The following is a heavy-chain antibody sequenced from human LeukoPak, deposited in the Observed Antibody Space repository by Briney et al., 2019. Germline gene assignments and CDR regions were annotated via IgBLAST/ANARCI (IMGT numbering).Heavy chain of an antibody. CDR1: GGSISSYY. CDR3: ARVSLTMVRGVTNWFDP. Sequence: SETLSLTCTVSGGSISSYYWSWIRQPPGKGLEWIGYIYYSGSTNYNPSLKSRVTISVDTSKNQFSLKLSSVTAADTAIYYCARVSLTMVRGVTNWFDPWGQGTLVTVSS. V-gene: IGHV4-59*12. CDR2: IYYSGST. D-gene: IGHD3-10*01. J-gene: IGHJ5*02.